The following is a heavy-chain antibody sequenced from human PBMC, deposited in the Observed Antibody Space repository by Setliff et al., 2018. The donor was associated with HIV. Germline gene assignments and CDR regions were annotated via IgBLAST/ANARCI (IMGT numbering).Heavy chain of an antibody. CDR1: GGSITSSGYN. J-gene: IGHJ6*02. CDR2: IYSSGRT. D-gene: IGHD3-10*01. V-gene: IGHV4-31*03. Sequence: TLSLTCIVSGGSITSSGYNWNWIRQHPGKGLEWIGYIYSSGRTSYNPSLQSRVSISIDTSKNQFSLKLDSVIAADTAVYYCARDEVRYYSGSESVRAGMDVWGQGTAVTVSS. CDR3: ARDEVRYYSGSESVRAGMDV.